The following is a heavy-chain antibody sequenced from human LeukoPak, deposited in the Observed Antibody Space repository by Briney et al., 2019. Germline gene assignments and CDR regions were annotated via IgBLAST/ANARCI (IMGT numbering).Heavy chain of an antibody. J-gene: IGHJ6*02. CDR1: GGSISSYY. D-gene: IGHD2-2*02. CDR3: AGYCSSTSCYIRYYGMDV. Sequence: SETLSLTCTVSGGSISSYYWSWLRQPAGKGLEWIGRIYTSGSTNYNPSLKSRVTMSVDTPKNQFSLKLSSVTAADTAVYYCAGYCSSTSCYIRYYGMDVWGQGTTVTVSS. V-gene: IGHV4-4*07. CDR2: IYTSGST.